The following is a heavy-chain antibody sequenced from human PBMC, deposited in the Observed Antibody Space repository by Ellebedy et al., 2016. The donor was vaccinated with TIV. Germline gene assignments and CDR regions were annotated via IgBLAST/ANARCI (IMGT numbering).Heavy chain of an antibody. CDR1: GFTFENYA. D-gene: IGHD1/OR15-1a*01. J-gene: IGHJ4*02. Sequence: PGGSLRLSCAASGFTFENYAMHWVRQAPGKGLEWVTVISHDGNNQYYTDSVKGRFTISRDNSRNTVYLQMNSLRPEDAAVYYCARDRPISGKTSWCFDYWGQGSLVTVSS. V-gene: IGHV3-30*03. CDR3: ARDRPISGKTSWCFDY. CDR2: ISHDGNNQ.